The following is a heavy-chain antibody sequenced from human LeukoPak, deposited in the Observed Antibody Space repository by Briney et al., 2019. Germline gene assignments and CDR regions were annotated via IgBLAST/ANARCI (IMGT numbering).Heavy chain of an antibody. Sequence: GGSLRLSCAASGFTFSSYAMSWVRQAPGKGLEWVSAISGSGGSTYYADSVKGRFTISRDNSKNTLYLQMNSLRAEDTAVYYFAKSREWLLFLSHFDYWGKGTRVTVSS. CDR1: GFTFSSYA. CDR3: AKSREWLLFLSHFDY. CDR2: ISGSGGST. V-gene: IGHV3-23*01. D-gene: IGHD3-3*01. J-gene: IGHJ4*02.